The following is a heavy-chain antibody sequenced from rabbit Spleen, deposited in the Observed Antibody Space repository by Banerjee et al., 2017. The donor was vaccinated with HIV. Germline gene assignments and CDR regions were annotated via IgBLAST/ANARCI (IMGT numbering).Heavy chain of an antibody. CDR2: IAGSNSGFT. J-gene: IGHJ6*01. Sequence: QSLEESGGDLVKPGTSLTLTCTASGFSFISDYYMCWVRQAPGKGLEWIACIAGSNSGFTYSATWAKGRFTCSKTSSTTVTLQMTSLTVADTATYFCARDTGTSFSTYGMDLWGQGTLVTVS. V-gene: IGHV1S40*01. CDR1: GFSFISDYY. CDR3: ARDTGTSFSTYGMDL. D-gene: IGHD8-1*01.